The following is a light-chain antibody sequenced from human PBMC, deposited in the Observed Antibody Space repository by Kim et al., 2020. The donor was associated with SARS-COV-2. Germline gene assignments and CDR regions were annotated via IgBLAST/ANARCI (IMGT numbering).Light chain of an antibody. CDR3: QQYGSSPPWT. CDR1: QSVSSSY. CDR2: GAS. V-gene: IGKV3-20*01. J-gene: IGKJ1*01. Sequence: GERATHACRASQSVSSSYLAWYQQKPGQAPRQLIYGASSRATGIPDRFSGIGSGTDFTLTISRLEPEDFAVYYCQQYGSSPPWTFGQGTKVDIK.